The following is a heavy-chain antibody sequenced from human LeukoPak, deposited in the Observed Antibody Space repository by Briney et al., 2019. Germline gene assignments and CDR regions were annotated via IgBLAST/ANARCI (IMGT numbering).Heavy chain of an antibody. CDR2: LSTSTTRT. J-gene: IGHJ6*03. CDR1: GFTFSTYG. D-gene: IGHD1-7*01. Sequence: GGSLRLSCAASGFTFSTYGMSWVRQAPGKGLEWVSTLSTSTTRTYYADSVKGRFTISRDNSKRTLYLQMNSLRAEDTAVYYCAKRRGLELLYYYYMDVWGKGTTVTVSS. V-gene: IGHV3-23*01. CDR3: AKRRGLELLYYYYMDV.